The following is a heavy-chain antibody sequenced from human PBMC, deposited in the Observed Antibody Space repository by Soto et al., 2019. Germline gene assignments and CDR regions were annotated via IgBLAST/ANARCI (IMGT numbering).Heavy chain of an antibody. V-gene: IGHV1-69*13. D-gene: IGHD3-3*01. Sequence: ASVKVSCKASGGTFSSYAISWVRQAPGQGLEWMGGIIPIFGTANYAQKFQGRVTITADESTSTAYMELSSLRSEDPAVYYCAEAYYDFWSGYPRGYYGMDVWGQGTTVTVSS. J-gene: IGHJ6*02. CDR1: GGTFSSYA. CDR2: IIPIFGTA. CDR3: AEAYYDFWSGYPRGYYGMDV.